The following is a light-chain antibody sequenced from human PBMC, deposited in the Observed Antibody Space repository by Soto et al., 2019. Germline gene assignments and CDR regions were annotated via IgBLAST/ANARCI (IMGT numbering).Light chain of an antibody. CDR3: QQYNNWPLYT. Sequence: EIVMTXSPATLSVSPGERATLSCRASQSVSSNLAWYQQKPGQAPRLLIYGASTRATGIPARFSGSGSGTEFTLTISSLQSEDFAVYYCQQYNNWPLYTFGQGTKLEIK. J-gene: IGKJ2*01. CDR1: QSVSSN. V-gene: IGKV3-15*01. CDR2: GAS.